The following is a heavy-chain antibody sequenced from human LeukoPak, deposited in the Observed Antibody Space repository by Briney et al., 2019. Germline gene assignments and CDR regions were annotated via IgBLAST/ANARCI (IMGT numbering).Heavy chain of an antibody. J-gene: IGHJ3*02. CDR1: GFTFDDYA. CDR3: AREIGGNPGVGAFDI. Sequence: GGSLRLSCAATGFTFDDYAMHWVRQAPGKGLEWVSGISWNSGSIGYADSVKGRFTISRDNAKNSLYLQMNSLSAEDTAVYYCAREIGGNPGVGAFDIWGQGTMVTVSS. D-gene: IGHD4-23*01. CDR2: ISWNSGSI. V-gene: IGHV3-9*01.